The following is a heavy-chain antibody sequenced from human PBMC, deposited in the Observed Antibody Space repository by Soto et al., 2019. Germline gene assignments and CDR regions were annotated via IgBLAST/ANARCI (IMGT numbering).Heavy chain of an antibody. J-gene: IGHJ6*03. CDR3: ARGQQWLDNYYYYMDV. CDR1: GGSISSYY. CDR2: IYYSGST. D-gene: IGHD6-19*01. Sequence: TSETLSLTCTVSGGSISSYYWSWIRQPPGKGLEWIGYIYYSGSTNYNPSLKSRVTISVDTSKNQFSLKLSSVTAADTAVYYCARGQQWLDNYYYYMDVWGKGTTVTVSS. V-gene: IGHV4-59*01.